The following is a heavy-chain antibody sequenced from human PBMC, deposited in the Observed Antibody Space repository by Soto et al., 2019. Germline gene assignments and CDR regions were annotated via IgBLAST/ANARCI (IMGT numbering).Heavy chain of an antibody. J-gene: IGHJ4*02. Sequence: TSETLSLTCNVSGGSIRNYYWTWIRQPPGKGLEWVGHIYSSGSTKYNPSLQSRVSISSDMSTNQFSLTLTSVSAADTAIYFCARATPRYSGSWHELLDFWGQGTLVTVSS. V-gene: IGHV4-59*01. D-gene: IGHD6-13*01. CDR2: IYSSGST. CDR1: GGSIRNYY. CDR3: ARATPRYSGSWHELLDF.